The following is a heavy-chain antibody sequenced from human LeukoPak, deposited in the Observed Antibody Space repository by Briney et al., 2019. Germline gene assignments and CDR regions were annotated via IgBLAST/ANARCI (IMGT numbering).Heavy chain of an antibody. J-gene: IGHJ4*02. CDR3: ATDGHSHAN. Sequence: GGSLRLSCAASGFTFSSFWMSWVRQVPGKGLEWVANIKDDGSENHHVDSVRGRFTISRDNAKNSLYLQMNSLRAEDTAVYYCATDGHSHANWGQGTLVTVSS. V-gene: IGHV3-7*01. D-gene: IGHD2-21*01. CDR2: IKDDGSEN. CDR1: GFTFSSFW.